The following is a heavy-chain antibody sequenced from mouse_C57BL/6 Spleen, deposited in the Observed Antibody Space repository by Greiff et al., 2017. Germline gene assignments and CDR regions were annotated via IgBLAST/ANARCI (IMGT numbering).Heavy chain of an antibody. CDR1: GYTFTDYE. J-gene: IGHJ1*03. Sequence: QVTLKESGAELVRPGASVTLSCKASGYTFTDYEMHWVKQTPVHGLEWIGAIDPETGGTAYNQKFKGKAILTADKSSSTAYMELRSLTYEDSAVYYCTAVITTVVATDWYFDVWGTGTTVTVSS. CDR2: IDPETGGT. CDR3: TAVITTVVATDWYFDV. V-gene: IGHV1-15*01. D-gene: IGHD1-1*01.